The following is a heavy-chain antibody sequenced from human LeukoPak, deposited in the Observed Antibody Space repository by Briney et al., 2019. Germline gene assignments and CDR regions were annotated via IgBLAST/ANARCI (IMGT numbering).Heavy chain of an antibody. V-gene: IGHV3-21*01. CDR2: ISSSSSYI. J-gene: IGHJ4*02. Sequence: PGGSLRLSCAASGFTFSSYSMNWVRQAPGKGLEWVSSISSSSSYIYYADSVKGRFTISRDNAKNSLYLQMNSLRAEDTAVYYCARDTNSGSYQVYYFDYWGQGTLVTVSS. CDR1: GFTFSSYS. D-gene: IGHD1-26*01. CDR3: ARDTNSGSYQVYYFDY.